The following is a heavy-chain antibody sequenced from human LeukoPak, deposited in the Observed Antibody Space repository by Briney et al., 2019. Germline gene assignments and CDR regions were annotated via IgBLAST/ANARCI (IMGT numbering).Heavy chain of an antibody. V-gene: IGHV3-11*01. CDR3: AKTAPKYYLDY. CDR2: ISSSGSTI. CDR1: GFTVSSYY. J-gene: IGHJ4*02. Sequence: PGGSLRLSCAAFGFTVSSYYMSWIRQAPGKGLEWVSYISSSGSTIYYADSVKGRFTISRDNAKNSLYLQMNSLRAEDTAVYYCAKTAPKYYLDYWGQGTLVTVSS. D-gene: IGHD1-14*01.